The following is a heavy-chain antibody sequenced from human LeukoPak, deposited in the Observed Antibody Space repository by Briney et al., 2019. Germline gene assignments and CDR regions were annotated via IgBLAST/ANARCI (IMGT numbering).Heavy chain of an antibody. CDR3: ARFWSGLDY. CDR1: GDLFSDYK. J-gene: IGHJ4*02. V-gene: IGHV4-59*01. CDR2: IYSSGNP. D-gene: IGHD3-3*01. Sequence: PSETLSLTCIVSGDLFSDYKWSWIRQSPGKELEWIGHIYSSGNPNYNPSFRSRVTISIDTSRKQFSLMLTSVTAADTAVYYCARFWSGLDYWGQGTLVTVS.